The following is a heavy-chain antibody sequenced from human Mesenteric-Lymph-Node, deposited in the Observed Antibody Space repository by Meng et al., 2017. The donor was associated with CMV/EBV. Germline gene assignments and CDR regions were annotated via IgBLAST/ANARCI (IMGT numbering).Heavy chain of an antibody. D-gene: IGHD2-2*01. CDR1: GYSFTSYG. V-gene: IGHV1-18*01. J-gene: IGHJ4*02. CDR3: ARASPIYCSSTSCLALTDFDY. CDR2: ISGYNGNT. Sequence: ASVKVSCKTSGYSFTSYGMSWVRQAPGQGLEWMGWISGYNGNTNYAQKYQGRVTMTTDTSTTTAYMELRSLRADDTAVYYCARASPIYCSSTSCLALTDFDYWGQGTLVTVSS.